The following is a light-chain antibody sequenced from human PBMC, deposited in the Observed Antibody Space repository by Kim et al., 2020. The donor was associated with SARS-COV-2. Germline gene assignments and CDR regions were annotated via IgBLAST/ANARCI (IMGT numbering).Light chain of an antibody. J-gene: IGLJ2*01. V-gene: IGLV3-19*01. Sequence: SSELTQDPAVSVALGQTVRITCQGDTLRNYYASWFQQKPGQAPVRVMYGNNKRPSGIPDRFSGSTSGNSASLTITGAQAEDEADYYCNCRDSSGNHVVFGGGTQLTVL. CDR3: NCRDSSGNHVV. CDR1: TLRNYY. CDR2: GNN.